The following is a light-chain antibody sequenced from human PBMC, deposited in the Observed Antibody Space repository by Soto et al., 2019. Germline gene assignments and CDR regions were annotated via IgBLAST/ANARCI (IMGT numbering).Light chain of an antibody. Sequence: ALTQPASVSGSRGQSITISCFGRNTDVGQGKSVSWYQQGPGKAPKLLIFEVTNRPSGISSRFSGSRSGNTASLTISGLQPDDEGDYYCVSYTDTDTLVFGTGTKVTVL. CDR3: VSYTDTDTLV. V-gene: IGLV2-14*01. J-gene: IGLJ1*01. CDR1: NTDVGQGKS. CDR2: EVT.